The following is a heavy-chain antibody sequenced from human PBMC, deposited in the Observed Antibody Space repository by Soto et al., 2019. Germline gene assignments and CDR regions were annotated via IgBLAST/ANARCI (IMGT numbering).Heavy chain of an antibody. J-gene: IGHJ5*02. D-gene: IGHD3-3*01. Sequence: ASVKVSCKASGYTFTSYGIGWVRQAPGQGLEWMGWISAYNGNTNYAQKLQGRVTMTTDTSTSTAYMELRSLRSDDTAVYYCARIDFWSGYYTSGPYWFDPWGQGTLVTVSS. CDR1: GYTFTSYG. V-gene: IGHV1-18*01. CDR3: ARIDFWSGYYTSGPYWFDP. CDR2: ISAYNGNT.